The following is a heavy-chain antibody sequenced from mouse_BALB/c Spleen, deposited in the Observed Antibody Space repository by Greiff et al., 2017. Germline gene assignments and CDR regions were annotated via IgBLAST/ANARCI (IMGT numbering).Heavy chain of an antibody. CDR3: ARGAYDYDRVDY. D-gene: IGHD2-4*01. V-gene: IGHV1-9*01. J-gene: IGHJ4*01. CDR1: GYTFSSYW. Sequence: QVQLQQSGAELMTPGASVKISCKATGYTFSSYWIEWVKQRPGHGLEWIGEILPGSGSTNYNEKFKGKATFTADTSSNTAYMQLSSLTSEDSAVYYCARGAYDYDRVDYWGQGTSVTVSS. CDR2: ILPGSGST.